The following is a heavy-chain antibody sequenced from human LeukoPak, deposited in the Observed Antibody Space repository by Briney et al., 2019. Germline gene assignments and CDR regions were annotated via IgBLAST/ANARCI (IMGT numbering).Heavy chain of an antibody. V-gene: IGHV4-34*01. CDR2: INHSAST. J-gene: IGHJ4*02. D-gene: IGHD1-26*01. Sequence: PSETLSLTCAVYGGSFSGYYWSWIRQPPGEGLEWIGEINHSASTNYNPSLKSRVTISVDTSKNQFSLKLSSVTAADTAVYYCARGVGATRSFFDYWGQGTLVTVSS. CDR1: GGSFSGYY. CDR3: ARGVGATRSFFDY.